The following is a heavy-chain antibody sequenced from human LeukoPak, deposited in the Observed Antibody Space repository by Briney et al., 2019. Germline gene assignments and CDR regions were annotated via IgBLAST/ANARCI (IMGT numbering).Heavy chain of an antibody. D-gene: IGHD2-2*01. J-gene: IGHJ5*02. CDR1: GGSFSGYY. CDR2: INHSGST. V-gene: IGHV4-34*01. CDR3: ARGDIVVVPAAMGAFCWFDP. Sequence: SETLSLTCAVYGGSFSGYYWSWIRQPPGKGLKWIGEINHSGSTNYNPSLKSRVTISVDTSKNQSSLKLSSVTAADTAVYYCARGDIVVVPAAMGAFCWFDPWGQGTLVTVSS.